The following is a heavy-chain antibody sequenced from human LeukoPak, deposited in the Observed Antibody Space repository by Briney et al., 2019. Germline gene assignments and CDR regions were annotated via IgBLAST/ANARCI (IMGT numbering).Heavy chain of an antibody. CDR3: ARVGSSSWYGFVKTSFDY. V-gene: IGHV4-39*01. Sequence: SETLSLTCTVSGGSISSRSYNWGWIRQPPGKGLEWIGSIHYSGTTYYNPSLKSRVTISVDTSKNQFSLKLSSVTAADTAVYYCARVGSSSWYGFVKTSFDYWGQGTLVTVSS. J-gene: IGHJ4*02. CDR2: IHYSGTT. CDR1: GGSISSRSYN. D-gene: IGHD6-13*01.